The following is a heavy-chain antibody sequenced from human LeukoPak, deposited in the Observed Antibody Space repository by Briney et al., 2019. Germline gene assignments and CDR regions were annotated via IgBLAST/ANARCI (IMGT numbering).Heavy chain of an antibody. CDR2: ISGSGGST. CDR1: GFTFSSYA. J-gene: IGHJ4*02. CDR3: AKACDGYSSSWPYIDY. Sequence: GGSLRLSCAASGFTFSSYAMSWVRQAPGKGLEWVSAISGSGGSTYYADSVKGRFTISRDNSKNTLYLQMNSLRAEDTAVYYCAKACDGYSSSWPYIDYWGQGTLVTVSS. D-gene: IGHD6-13*01. V-gene: IGHV3-23*01.